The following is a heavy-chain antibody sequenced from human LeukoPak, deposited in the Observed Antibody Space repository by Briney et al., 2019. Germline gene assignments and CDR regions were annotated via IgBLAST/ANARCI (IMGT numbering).Heavy chain of an antibody. CDR2: INSDGSST. J-gene: IGHJ3*02. V-gene: IGHV3-74*01. Sequence: GSLRISCAASGFNFNHHGNNLVRQTPRKGPGLVPPINSDGSSTTYADSVKGRFTISRDNGKNTLYLQMNSLRAEDTAVYYCAREGRPVVTAPDDAFDIWGQGTMVTVSS. CDR3: AREGRPVVTAPDDAFDI. D-gene: IGHD2-21*02. CDR1: GFNFNHHG.